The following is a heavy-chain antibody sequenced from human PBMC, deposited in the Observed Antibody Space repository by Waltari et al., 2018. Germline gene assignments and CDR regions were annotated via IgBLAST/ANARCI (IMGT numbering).Heavy chain of an antibody. CDR3: ARALTTVVPAYYYYYMDV. Sequence: EGQLVETGGGLVKTGGSLRLYCAASGVTFSTYSMNWVRPAPGKGLEWVASISSTSTFIYYAASVKGRFTISRDHPKNSLYLQMNSLRAEDMAVYYCARALTTVVPAYYYYYMDVWGKGTTVTISS. D-gene: IGHD4-4*01. CDR2: ISSTSTFI. CDR1: GVTFSTYS. J-gene: IGHJ6*03. V-gene: IGHV3-21*01.